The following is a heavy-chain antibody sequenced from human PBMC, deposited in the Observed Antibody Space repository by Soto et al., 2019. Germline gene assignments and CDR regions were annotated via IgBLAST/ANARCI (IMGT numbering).Heavy chain of an antibody. J-gene: IGHJ6*02. Sequence: QVHLQESGPGVVKPSGTLSLICSVSGNSMFNYYWSWIRQPAGKGLEWIGRVYTDGTAIYNPSLKSRVTMSVDMSKNQFSLNVNSVTAADTAVYYCVKGGFVDGDYMHHVMDVWGQGATVIV. CDR1: GNSMFNYY. CDR2: VYTDGTA. D-gene: IGHD4-17*01. V-gene: IGHV4-4*07. CDR3: VKGGFVDGDYMHHVMDV.